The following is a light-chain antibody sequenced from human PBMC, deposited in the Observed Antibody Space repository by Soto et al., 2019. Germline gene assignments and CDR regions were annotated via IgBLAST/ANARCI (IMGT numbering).Light chain of an antibody. CDR3: QQTYSPPSIT. J-gene: IGKJ5*01. CDR1: QTINTS. Sequence: DIQMTQSPSSLSASVGDRVTITCRASQTINTSLNWYQQQPGKAPKLLLYGASSLQRGGPSRFSGSGSGSDFTLSISSLQPEDFATYYCQQTYSPPSITFGQGTRLDIK. V-gene: IGKV1-39*01. CDR2: GAS.